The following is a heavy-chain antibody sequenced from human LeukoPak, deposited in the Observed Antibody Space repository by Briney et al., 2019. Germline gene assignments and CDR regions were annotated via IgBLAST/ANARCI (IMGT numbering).Heavy chain of an antibody. Sequence: GSVKVSCKTSGYTFTAYYIHWLRQAPGQGLEWVGWMNPNSGGTKYAQTFQGRVTLTRDTSISTAYLELSSLTSDDTAVYFCARQGSNSSGWYPVDDWGQGTLVTVSS. V-gene: IGHV1-2*02. D-gene: IGHD6-19*01. CDR2: MNPNSGGT. CDR3: ARQGSNSSGWYPVDD. CDR1: GYTFTAYY. J-gene: IGHJ4*02.